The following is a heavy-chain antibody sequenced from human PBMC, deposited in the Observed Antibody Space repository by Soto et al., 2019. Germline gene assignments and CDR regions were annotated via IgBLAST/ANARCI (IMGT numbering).Heavy chain of an antibody. CDR2: INAGNGNT. J-gene: IGHJ4*02. Sequence: QVQLVQSGAEVKKPGASVKVSCKASGYTFTSYAMHWVHQAPGQRLEWMGWINAGNGNTKYSQKFQGRVTITRDTSASTAYMELSRLRSEDTVVYYCARDPGYSHGYNWGQGTLVTVSS. CDR3: ARDPGYSHGYN. V-gene: IGHV1-3*01. CDR1: GYTFTSYA. D-gene: IGHD5-18*01.